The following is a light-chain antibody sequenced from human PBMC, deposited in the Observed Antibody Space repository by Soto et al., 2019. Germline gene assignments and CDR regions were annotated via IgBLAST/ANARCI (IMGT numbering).Light chain of an antibody. Sequence: DIQLTQFPSSLSASVGDRVTITCRASQNVVKYVNWYQQQPGKAPTLIVYGASHLHVGVPSRFAGGGTGPNFTLAISVLQPGDFASYYCQQTDRSPYIFGQGTNVEMK. CDR1: QNVVKY. V-gene: IGKV1-39*01. CDR3: QQTDRSPYI. CDR2: GAS. J-gene: IGKJ2*01.